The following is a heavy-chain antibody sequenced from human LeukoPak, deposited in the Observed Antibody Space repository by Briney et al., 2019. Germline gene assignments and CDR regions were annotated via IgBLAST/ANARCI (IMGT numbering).Heavy chain of an antibody. CDR3: ARVLVTVTTKVHYYGMDV. CDR2: ISYDGSNK. Sequence: GRSLRLSCAASGFTFSSYAMHWVRQAPGKGLEWVAVISYDGSNKYYADSVKGRFTISRDNSKNTLYLQMNSLRAEDTAVYYCARVLVTVTTKVHYYGMDVWGQGTTVTVSS. V-gene: IGHV3-30-3*01. CDR1: GFTFSSYA. J-gene: IGHJ6*02. D-gene: IGHD4-17*01.